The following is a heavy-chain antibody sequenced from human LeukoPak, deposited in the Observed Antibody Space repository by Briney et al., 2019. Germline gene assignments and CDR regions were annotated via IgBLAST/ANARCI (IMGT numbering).Heavy chain of an antibody. CDR3: ARGSVQLWLRDTYYYMDV. Sequence: GGSLRLSCAASGFTFDDYAMNWVRRVPGRGLEWVSGINWNGRITEYADSVKDRFTISRQNTKNSLYLYMNNLGGEDTALYFCARGSVQLWLRDTYYYMDVWGKGTTVTVSS. CDR1: GFTFDDYA. D-gene: IGHD5-18*01. V-gene: IGHV3-20*04. CDR2: INWNGRIT. J-gene: IGHJ6*03.